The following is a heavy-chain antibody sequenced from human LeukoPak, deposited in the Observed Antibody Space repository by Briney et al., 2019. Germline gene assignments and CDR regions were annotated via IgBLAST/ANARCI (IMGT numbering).Heavy chain of an antibody. CDR1: GFTVSSNY. J-gene: IGHJ3*02. D-gene: IGHD1-26*01. CDR2: IYSGGST. Sequence: PGGSLRLSCAASGFTVSSNYMSWVRQAPGKGLEWVSVIYSGGSTYYADSVKGRFTISRDNSKNTLYLQMNGLRAEDTAVYYCASARWEPDAFDIWGQGTMVTVSS. CDR3: ASARWEPDAFDI. V-gene: IGHV3-66*01.